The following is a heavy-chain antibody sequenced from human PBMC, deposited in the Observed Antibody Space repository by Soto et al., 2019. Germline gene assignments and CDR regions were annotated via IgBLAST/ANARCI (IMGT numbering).Heavy chain of an antibody. CDR2: IKQDGSEE. Sequence: ESGGGLVPPGGSLRLSCAGSGFIFSSYWMSWVRQAPGKGLEWVADIKQDGSEEYYLDSVKGRFTISRDNAKNSLYLQMNSLRAEDTAVYYCARGPSYGSGSYGSDYFDYWGQGTLVTVSS. CDR3: ARGPSYGSGSYGSDYFDY. CDR1: GFIFSSYW. D-gene: IGHD3-10*01. J-gene: IGHJ4*02. V-gene: IGHV3-7*01.